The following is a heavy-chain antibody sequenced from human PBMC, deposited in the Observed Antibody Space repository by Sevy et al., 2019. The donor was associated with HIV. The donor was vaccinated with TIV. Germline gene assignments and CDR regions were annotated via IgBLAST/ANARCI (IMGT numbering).Heavy chain of an antibody. D-gene: IGHD1-26*01. CDR3: TRWEGAQSVFDY. CDR1: GSTFTDYA. V-gene: IGHV3-49*04. Sequence: GGSLRLSCTASGSTFTDYAMNWVRQSPGKGLEWVACVKRKADGGKLEHAASVKGRFTISRDDSKNIAYLQMNDLKTEETCVYYCTRWEGAQSVFDYWGQGALVTVSS. CDR2: VKRKADGGKL. J-gene: IGHJ4*03.